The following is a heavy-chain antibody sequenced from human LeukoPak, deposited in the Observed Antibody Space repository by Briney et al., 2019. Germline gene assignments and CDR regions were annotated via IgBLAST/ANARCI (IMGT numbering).Heavy chain of an antibody. CDR1: GFTFSSYA. CDR3: AKDLSD. V-gene: IGHV3-30*04. CDR2: ISYDGSNK. Sequence: GGSLRLSCAASGFTFSSYAMHWVRQAPGKGLEWVAVISYDGSNKYYADSVKGRFTISRDNSKNTLYLQMNSLRAEDTAVYYCAKDLSDWGQGTLVTVSS. D-gene: IGHD5/OR15-5a*01. J-gene: IGHJ4*02.